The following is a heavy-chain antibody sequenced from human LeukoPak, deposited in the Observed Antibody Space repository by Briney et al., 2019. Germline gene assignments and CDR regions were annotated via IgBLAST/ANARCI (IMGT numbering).Heavy chain of an antibody. D-gene: IGHD4-17*01. J-gene: IGHJ3*01. CDR3: GKDPNGDYVGAFDF. Sequence: PGGSLRLSCVASGLDFRNYAMAWVRQAPGKGLEWVSVMNGGGGDIRYAESVKGRFTISRDNSANTLYLQMNSLSADDTAVYYCGKDPNGDYVGAFDFWGQGTVVSVSS. CDR1: GLDFRNYA. V-gene: IGHV3-23*01. CDR2: MNGGGGDI.